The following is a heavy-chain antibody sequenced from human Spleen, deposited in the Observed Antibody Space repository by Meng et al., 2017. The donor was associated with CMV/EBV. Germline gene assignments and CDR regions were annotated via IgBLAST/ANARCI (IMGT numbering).Heavy chain of an antibody. CDR3: AREMASYGGSYYDDY. CDR1: GGTFSSYA. V-gene: IGHV1-18*01. CDR2: ISGYNANT. Sequence: ASVKVSCKASGGTFSSYAISWVRQAPGQGLEWMGWISGYNANTNYAQKLQGRVTMTTDTSTSTAYMELRSLTSDDTALYYCAREMASYGGSYYDDYWGQGTLVTVSS. D-gene: IGHD1-26*01. J-gene: IGHJ4*02.